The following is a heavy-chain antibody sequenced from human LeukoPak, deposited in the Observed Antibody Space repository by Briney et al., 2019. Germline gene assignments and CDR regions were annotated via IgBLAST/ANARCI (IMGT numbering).Heavy chain of an antibody. CDR3: ARGITFGGVIGQNWFDP. J-gene: IGHJ5*02. CDR1: GGSFSGYY. Sequence: SETLSLTCAVYGGSFSGYYWNWIRQPPGKGLEWIGEINHSGRTNHNPSLKSRVTISVDTSKNQFSLKLSSVTAADTAVYYCARGITFGGVIGQNWFDPWGQGTLVTVSS. V-gene: IGHV4-34*01. D-gene: IGHD3-16*02. CDR2: INHSGRT.